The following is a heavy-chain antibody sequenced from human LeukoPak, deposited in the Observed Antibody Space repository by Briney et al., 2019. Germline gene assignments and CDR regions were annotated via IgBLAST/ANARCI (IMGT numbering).Heavy chain of an antibody. V-gene: IGHV1-69*06. J-gene: IGHJ4*02. CDR1: GGTFSSYA. CDR2: IILIFGTA. D-gene: IGHD6-19*01. CDR3: ARDFPLSPDSSGWYGRFDY. Sequence: GASVKVSCKASGGTFSSYAISWVRQAPGQGLEWMGGIILIFGTANYAQKFQGRVTITADKSTSTAYMELSSLRSEDTAVYYCARDFPLSPDSSGWYGRFDYWGQGTLVTVSS.